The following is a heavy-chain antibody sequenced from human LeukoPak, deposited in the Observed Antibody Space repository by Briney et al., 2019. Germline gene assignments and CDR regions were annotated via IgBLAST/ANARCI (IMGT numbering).Heavy chain of an antibody. CDR3: ATFNEAVASRKAFNY. Sequence: ASVKVSCKASGYTFTDYYIHWVRQAPGQGLVYMGWINPYTGGTNYAQNFQGRVAMTMDTTISTGYMELSRLTSDDTALYYCATFNEAVASRKAFNYWGQGTLVTVSS. CDR1: GYTFTDYY. D-gene: IGHD5-12*01. J-gene: IGHJ4*02. CDR2: INPYTGGT. V-gene: IGHV1-2*02.